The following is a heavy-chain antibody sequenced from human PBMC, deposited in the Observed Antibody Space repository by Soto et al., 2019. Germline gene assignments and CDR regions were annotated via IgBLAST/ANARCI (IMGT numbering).Heavy chain of an antibody. CDR3: ARVHTIFGVVIHTWFDP. CDR1: GYTFKNFG. CDR2: ISAYNGNT. V-gene: IGHV1-18*04. J-gene: IGHJ5*02. D-gene: IGHD3-3*01. Sequence: GASVKVSCKASGYTFKNFGISWVRQAPGQGLEWMGWISAYNGNTKYAQSFQGRVTMTTNTSTSTAYMELRSLRSEDTAVYYCARVHTIFGVVIHTWFDPWGQGTLVTVSS.